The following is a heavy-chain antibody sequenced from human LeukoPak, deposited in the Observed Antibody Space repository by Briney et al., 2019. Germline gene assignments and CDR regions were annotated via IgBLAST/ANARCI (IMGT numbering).Heavy chain of an antibody. D-gene: IGHD1-26*01. CDR2: ISSSSSYI. J-gene: IGHJ4*02. V-gene: IGHV3-21*01. CDR1: GFTFSSYS. CDR3: ARDSGGGSYDY. Sequence: GSLSLSCAASGFTFSSYSMNWVRPAPGKGLEWVSSISSSSSYIYYADSVKGRFTISRDNAKNSLYLQMNSLRAEDTAVYYCARDSGGGSYDYWGQGTLVTVSS.